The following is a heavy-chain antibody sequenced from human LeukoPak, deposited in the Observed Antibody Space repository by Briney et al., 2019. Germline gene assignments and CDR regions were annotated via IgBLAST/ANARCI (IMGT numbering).Heavy chain of an antibody. Sequence: GGSLRLSCAASGFTFSSSAMHWVRQAPGKGLEYVSTISTNEITTYYANSVKGRFTISRDNSKNTLYLQMGSLRAEDMAVYYCAGGAPHCSKTSCYSYYYGMDVWGQGTTVTVSS. D-gene: IGHD2-2*01. J-gene: IGHJ6*02. CDR3: AGGAPHCSKTSCYSYYYGMDV. V-gene: IGHV3-64*01. CDR1: GFTFSSSA. CDR2: ISTNEITT.